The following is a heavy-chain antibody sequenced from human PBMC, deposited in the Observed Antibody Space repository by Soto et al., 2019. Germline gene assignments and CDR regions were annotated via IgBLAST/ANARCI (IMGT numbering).Heavy chain of an antibody. Sequence: EALSLTCTDSGGSISSSSYYWGWIRQPPGKGLEWIGSIYYSGSTYYNPSLKSRVTISVDTSKNQFSLKLSSVTAADTAVNYWASYSSRVGGGMDVWGQGTTVTVSS. CDR3: ASYSSRVGGGMDV. CDR2: IYYSGST. J-gene: IGHJ6*02. CDR1: GGSISSSSYY. D-gene: IGHD6-13*01. V-gene: IGHV4-39*01.